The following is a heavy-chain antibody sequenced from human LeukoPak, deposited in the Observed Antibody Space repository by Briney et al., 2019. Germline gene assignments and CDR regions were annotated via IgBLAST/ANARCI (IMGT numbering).Heavy chain of an antibody. D-gene: IGHD3-3*01. V-gene: IGHV1-18*01. J-gene: IGHJ6*03. CDR2: ISAYNGNT. CDR1: GYTFTSYG. CDR3: ARGGYDFWSGADYMDV. Sequence: ASVKVSCKASGYTFTSYGISWVRQAPGQGLEWMRWISAYNGNTNYAQKLQGRVTMTTDTSTSTAYMELRSLRSDDTAVYYCARGGYDFWSGADYMDVWGKGTTVTVSS.